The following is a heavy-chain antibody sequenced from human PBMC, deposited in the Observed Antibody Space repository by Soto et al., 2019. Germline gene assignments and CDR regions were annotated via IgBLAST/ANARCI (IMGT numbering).Heavy chain of an antibody. CDR2: IATYNSNK. D-gene: IGHD3-10*01. CDR3: ARVLRGVVNWFDP. J-gene: IGHJ5*02. V-gene: IGHV1-18*01. CDR1: GDTFTNFG. Sequence: HLVQSGPEVKKPGASVTVSCKTSGDTFTNFGLSWVRQAPGQGLEWMGWIATYNSNKNYAQKFQGRISLNTDTSTSTGYMELKSLEYDDTAVYYCARVLRGVVNWFDPWGQGTLVTVSS.